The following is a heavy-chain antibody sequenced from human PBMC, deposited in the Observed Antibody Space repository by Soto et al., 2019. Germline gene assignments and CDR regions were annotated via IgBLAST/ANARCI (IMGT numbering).Heavy chain of an antibody. CDR2: ISDSGDRR. J-gene: IGHJ4*02. D-gene: IGHD2-8*02. CDR1: GVTFSNYA. CDR3: AKVLRRPDTTTWWFLDY. Sequence: GGSLRLSCAASGVTFSNYAMTWVRQAPGKGLEWVSGISDSGDRRYYADSVEGRFTISRANFKNTVYLQMNDLTPEDTAVYYCAKVLRRPDTTTWWFLDYWGQGTLVTVSS. V-gene: IGHV3-23*01.